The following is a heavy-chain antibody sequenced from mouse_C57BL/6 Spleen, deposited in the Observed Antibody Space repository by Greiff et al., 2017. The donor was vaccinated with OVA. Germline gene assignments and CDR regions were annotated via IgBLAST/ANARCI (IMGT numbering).Heavy chain of an antibody. CDR3: ARGGYDAMDY. J-gene: IGHJ4*01. CDR2: IDPGDGDT. Sequence: QVQLQQSGPELVKPGASVKISCKASGYAFSSSWMNWVKQRPGKGLEWIGRIDPGDGDTNYNGKFKGKATLTADKSSSTAYMQLSSLTSEDSAVYFCARGGYDAMDYWGQGTLVTVSS. D-gene: IGHD1-1*02. CDR1: GYAFSSSW. V-gene: IGHV1-82*01.